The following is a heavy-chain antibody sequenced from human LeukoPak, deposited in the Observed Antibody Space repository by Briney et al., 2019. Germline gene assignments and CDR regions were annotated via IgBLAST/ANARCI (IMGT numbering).Heavy chain of an antibody. D-gene: IGHD3-10*01. Sequence: PGGSLRLSCAASGFTFSSYWMHWVCQAPGKGLVWVSRINSDGSSTSYADSVKGRFTISRDNAKNTLYLQMNSLRAEDTAVYYCARDTVLWFGESYDPYNWFDPWGQGTLVTVSS. CDR2: INSDGSST. J-gene: IGHJ5*02. V-gene: IGHV3-74*01. CDR1: GFTFSSYW. CDR3: ARDTVLWFGESYDPYNWFDP.